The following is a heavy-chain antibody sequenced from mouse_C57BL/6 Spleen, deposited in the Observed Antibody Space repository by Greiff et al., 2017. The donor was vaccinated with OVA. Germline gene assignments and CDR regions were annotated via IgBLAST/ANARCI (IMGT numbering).Heavy chain of an antibody. V-gene: IGHV5-9-1*02. J-gene: IGHJ4*01. Sequence: EVKLVESGEGLVKPGGSLKLSCAASGFTFSSYAMSWVRQTPEKRLEWFAYISSGGDYIYYADTVKGRFTISRDNAKNTLNLQMRRVKSEDTAMYYCTRDGYYEREYAMDDWGQGTSVTVSS. D-gene: IGHD2-3*01. CDR2: ISSGGDYI. CDR1: GFTFSSYA. CDR3: TRDGYYEREYAMDD.